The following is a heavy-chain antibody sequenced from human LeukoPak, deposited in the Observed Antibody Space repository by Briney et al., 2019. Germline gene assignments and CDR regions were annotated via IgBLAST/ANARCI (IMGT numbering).Heavy chain of an antibody. V-gene: IGHV1-58*02. J-gene: IGHJ4*02. CDR2: IVVGSGNT. CDR1: GFTFTSSA. CDR3: AAVQVGANYYFDY. D-gene: IGHD1-26*01. Sequence: SVKVPCKASGFTFTSSAMQWVRQARGQRLEWIGWIVVGSGNTNYAQKFQERVTITRDMSTSRAYMELSSLRSEDTAVYYCAAVQVGANYYFDYWGQGTLVTVSS.